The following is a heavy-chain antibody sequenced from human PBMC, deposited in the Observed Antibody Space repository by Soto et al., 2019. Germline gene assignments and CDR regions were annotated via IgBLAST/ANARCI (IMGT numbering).Heavy chain of an antibody. J-gene: IGHJ6*02. CDR1: GFTFSSYC. CDR3: ARAQGVYAIPPYYFGMDV. CDR2: ISSTSDYI. Sequence: SAGSLRLSFAASGFTFSSYCINWVRQAPGTGLDWVSSISSTSDYIYYADSVKGLFTISRDNAKNSLFLQMNSLRAEDTAVYYCARAQGVYAIPPYYFGMDVWGQGTTVTVS. V-gene: IGHV3-21*01. D-gene: IGHD2-8*01.